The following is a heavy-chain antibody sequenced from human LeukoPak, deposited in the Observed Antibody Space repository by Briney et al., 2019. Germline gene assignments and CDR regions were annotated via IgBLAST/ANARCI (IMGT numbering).Heavy chain of an antibody. J-gene: IGHJ1*01. CDR3: AKEYYYESSGYYLY. D-gene: IGHD3-22*01. V-gene: IGHV3-23*01. Sequence: GGSLRLSCAASGFTFSSYGMHWVRQAPGKGLEWVSVVSGSGGSTYYADSVKGRFTISRDNSKNTLYLQMNSLRAEDTAIYYCAKEYYYESSGYYLYWGQGTLVTVSS. CDR2: VSGSGGST. CDR1: GFTFSSYG.